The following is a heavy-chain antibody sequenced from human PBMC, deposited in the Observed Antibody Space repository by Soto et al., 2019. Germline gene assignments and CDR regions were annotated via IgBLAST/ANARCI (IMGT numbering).Heavy chain of an antibody. CDR1: GYTFTIYG. V-gene: IGHV1-18*01. CDR2: ISAYNGNT. D-gene: IGHD2-8*01. Sequence: GAPVEVSCKASGYTFTIYGLSWVRQAPGQGLEWMGWISAYNGNTNYAQKLQGRVTMTTDTSTSTAYMELRSLRSDDTAVYYCARFTHCTNGVCYTGYYYMDVWGKGTTVTVSS. J-gene: IGHJ6*03. CDR3: ARFTHCTNGVCYTGYYYMDV.